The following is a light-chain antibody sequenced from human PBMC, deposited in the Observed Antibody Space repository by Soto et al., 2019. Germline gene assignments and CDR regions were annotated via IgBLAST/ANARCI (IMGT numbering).Light chain of an antibody. CDR3: QHYDSLPIT. CDR2: GAS. Sequence: ENVLTQSPGTLSLSPGERATLSGRASQSVSSSYLAWYQQKPGQPPRLLIYGASSRATGIPDRFSGSGSGTDFTLTISRLEPEDFAVFYCQHYDSLPITFGQGTRLEIK. V-gene: IGKV3-20*01. J-gene: IGKJ5*01. CDR1: QSVSSSY.